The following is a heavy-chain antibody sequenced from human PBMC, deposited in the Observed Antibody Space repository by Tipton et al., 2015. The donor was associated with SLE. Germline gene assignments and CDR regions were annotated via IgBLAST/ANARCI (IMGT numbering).Heavy chain of an antibody. Sequence: VQLVQSGAEVKKPGESLKISCKGSGYSFTSYWIGWVRQMPGKGLEWMGIIYPGDSDTRYSPSFQGQVTISADKSISTAYLQWSSLKASDTAMYYCARLMGYYGSGSSYGWFDPWGQGTLVTVSS. D-gene: IGHD3-10*01. CDR1: GYSFTSYW. J-gene: IGHJ5*02. V-gene: IGHV5-51*03. CDR3: ARLMGYYGSGSSYGWFDP. CDR2: IYPGDSDT.